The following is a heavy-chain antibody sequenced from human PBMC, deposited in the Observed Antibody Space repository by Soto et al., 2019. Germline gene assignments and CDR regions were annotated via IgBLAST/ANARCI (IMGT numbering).Heavy chain of an antibody. CDR2: ITAYSGNT. CDR1: GYNFTTYG. D-gene: IGHD3-22*01. V-gene: IGHV1-18*01. CDR3: ARHQRLLGKMIVVLTPIEY. Sequence: QVDLEQSGAEVKKPGASVNVSCKASGYNFTTYGISWVRQAPGQGLEWMGWITAYSGNTEYSQKFQGRVTMTTDTSTNTAYMELRSLRSDDTAVYYCARHQRLLGKMIVVLTPIEYWGQGTQVTVSS. J-gene: IGHJ4*02.